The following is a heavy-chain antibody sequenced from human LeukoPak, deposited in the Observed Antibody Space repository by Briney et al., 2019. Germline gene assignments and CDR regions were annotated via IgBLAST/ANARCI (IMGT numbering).Heavy chain of an antibody. V-gene: IGHV1-2*02. J-gene: IGHJ4*02. CDR3: ARIDTMIVVGG. CDR2: INPNSGGT. Sequence: ASVRVSCKASGYTFTGYYMHWVRQAPGQVLEWMGWINPNSGGTNYAQKFQGRVTMTRDTSISTAYMELSRLRSDDTAVYYCARIDTMIVVGGWGQGTLVTVSS. D-gene: IGHD3-22*01. CDR1: GYTFTGYY.